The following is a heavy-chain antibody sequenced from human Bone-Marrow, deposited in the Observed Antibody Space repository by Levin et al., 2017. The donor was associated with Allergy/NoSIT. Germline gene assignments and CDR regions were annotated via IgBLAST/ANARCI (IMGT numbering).Heavy chain of an antibody. CDR1: GGPIIDYY. D-gene: IGHD4-23*01. CDR2: IYYSGTT. Sequence: NSSETLSLTCTVAGGPIIDYYWGWIRQPPGKGLEWVGYIYYSGTTNYNPSLKSRATISLDTSRTQFSLQLTSLTAADTAVYYCAKVAYGSNYAFDIWGQGTMIIVSS. CDR3: AKVAYGSNYAFDI. V-gene: IGHV4-59*12. J-gene: IGHJ3*02.